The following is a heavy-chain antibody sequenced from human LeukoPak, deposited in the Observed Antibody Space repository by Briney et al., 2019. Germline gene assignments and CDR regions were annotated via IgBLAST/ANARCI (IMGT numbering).Heavy chain of an antibody. J-gene: IGHJ4*02. D-gene: IGHD3-10*01. CDR3: ARPQYYYGSGSLAW. CDR1: GYTLTNYY. V-gene: IGHV1-18*04. CDR2: ISAYNGNT. Sequence: ASVKVSCKASGYTLTNYYIHWVRQAPGQGLEWMGWISAYNGNTNYAQKLQGRVTMTTDTSTSTAYMELRSLRSDDTAVYYCARPQYYYGSGSLAWWGQGTLVTVSS.